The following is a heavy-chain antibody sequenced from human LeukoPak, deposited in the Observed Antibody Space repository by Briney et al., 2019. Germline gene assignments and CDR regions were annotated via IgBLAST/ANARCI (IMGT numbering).Heavy chain of an antibody. Sequence: ASVKVSCKVSGYTLTELSMHWVRQAPGKGLEWMGGFDPEDGETIYAQKFQGRVTMTRNTSISTAYMELSSLRSEDTAVYYCAGRRTYYDFWSGYFSPRPPDAFDIWGQGTMVTVSS. V-gene: IGHV1-24*01. CDR3: AGRRTYYDFWSGYFSPRPPDAFDI. D-gene: IGHD3-3*01. CDR1: GYTLTELS. CDR2: FDPEDGET. J-gene: IGHJ3*02.